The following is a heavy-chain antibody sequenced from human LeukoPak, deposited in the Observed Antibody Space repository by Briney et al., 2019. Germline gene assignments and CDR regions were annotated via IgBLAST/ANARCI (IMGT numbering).Heavy chain of an antibody. V-gene: IGHV4-34*01. CDR2: INHSGST. Sequence: SETLSLTCAAYGGSFSGYYWSWIRQPPGKGLEWIGEINHSGSTYYNPSLKSRVTISVDTSKNQFSLKLSSVTAADTAVYHCARMTEYSSSADAFDIWGQGTMVTLSS. D-gene: IGHD6-6*01. CDR1: GGSFSGYY. CDR3: ARMTEYSSSADAFDI. J-gene: IGHJ3*02.